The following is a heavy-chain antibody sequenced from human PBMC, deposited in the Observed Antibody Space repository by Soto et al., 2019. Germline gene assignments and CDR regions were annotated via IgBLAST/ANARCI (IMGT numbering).Heavy chain of an antibody. D-gene: IGHD3-10*01. CDR1: GGSFSGYY. Sequence: QVQLQQWGAGLLKPSETLSLTCAVYGGSFSGYYWSWIRQPPGKGLEWIGEIYHTGSTNYNPSLKSRVTISLDTSTNHFSLKLTSVTAADTAVYYCAKGGGSLWSWGQGTLVTVSS. CDR3: AKGGGSLWS. CDR2: IYHTGST. J-gene: IGHJ5*02. V-gene: IGHV4-34*01.